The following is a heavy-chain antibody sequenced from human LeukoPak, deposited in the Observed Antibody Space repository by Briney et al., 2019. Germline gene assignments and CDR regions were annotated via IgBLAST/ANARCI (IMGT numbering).Heavy chain of an antibody. D-gene: IGHD1/OR15-1a*01. V-gene: IGHV3-74*01. CDR2: IASDGSST. J-gene: IGHJ4*02. CDR1: GFTFSSYW. CDR3: ARGRPHGNEQ. Sequence: HSGGSLRLSCAASGFTFSSYWMNWVRQAPGKGLVRVSRIASDGSSTTYADSVKGRFSISRDNAKNTLYLQMNSLRVEDTAVYYRARGRPHGNEQWGQGNLVPVSS.